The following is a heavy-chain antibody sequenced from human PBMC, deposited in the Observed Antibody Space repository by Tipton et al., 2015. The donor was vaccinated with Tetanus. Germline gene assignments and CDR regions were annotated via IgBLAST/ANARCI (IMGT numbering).Heavy chain of an antibody. CDR3: ASGGYSYGYEV. Sequence: TLSLTCIVSGGSINNYYWSWIRQPPGKGLEWIGYIYYSGSTNYNPSLKSRVTISVDTSKNQFSLKLSSVTAADTAVYYCASGGYSYGYEVWGQGTLVTVSS. CDR1: GGSINNYY. J-gene: IGHJ4*02. CDR2: IYYSGST. D-gene: IGHD5-18*01. V-gene: IGHV4-59*08.